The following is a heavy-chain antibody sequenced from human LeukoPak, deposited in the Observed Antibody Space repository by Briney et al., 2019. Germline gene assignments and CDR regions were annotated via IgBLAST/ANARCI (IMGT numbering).Heavy chain of an antibody. CDR1: GFTFSDYY. V-gene: IGHV3-11*01. CDR3: AKYINAGYAYNLFDY. J-gene: IGHJ4*02. Sequence: GGSLRLSCAASGFTFSDYYMSWIRQAPGKGLEWVSYISSSGSTIYYADSVKGRFTISRDNAKNSLYLQMNSLRAEDTAVYYCAKYINAGYAYNLFDYWGQGTLVTVSS. CDR2: ISSSGSTI. D-gene: IGHD3-16*01.